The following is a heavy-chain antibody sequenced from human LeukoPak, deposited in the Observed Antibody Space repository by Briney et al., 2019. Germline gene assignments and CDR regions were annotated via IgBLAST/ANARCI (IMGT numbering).Heavy chain of an antibody. CDR1: GYTFTSYD. V-gene: IGHV1-8*01. CDR2: MNPNSGNT. D-gene: IGHD2-2*01. CDR3: ARDKDDRYCSSTSCLYYYGMDV. J-gene: IGHJ6*02. Sequence: ASVKVSCKASGYTFTSYDINWVRQATGQGLEWMGWMNPNSGNTGYAQKFQGRVTMTRNTSISTAYMELSSLRSEDTAVYYCARDKDDRYCSSTSCLYYYGMDVWGQGTTVTVSS.